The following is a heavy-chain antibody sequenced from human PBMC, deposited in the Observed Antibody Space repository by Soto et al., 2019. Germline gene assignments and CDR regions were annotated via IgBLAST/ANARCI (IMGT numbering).Heavy chain of an antibody. CDR2: ISAYNGNT. V-gene: IGHV1-18*01. CDR1: GYTFTSYG. CDR3: ARDEYCSGGSCYSIVYFQH. Sequence: ASVKVSCKASGYTFTSYGISWVRQAPGQGLEWMGWISAYNGNTNYAQKLQGRVTMTTDTSTSTAYMELRSLRSDDTAVYYCARDEYCSGGSCYSIVYFQHWGQGTLVTVS. D-gene: IGHD2-15*01. J-gene: IGHJ1*01.